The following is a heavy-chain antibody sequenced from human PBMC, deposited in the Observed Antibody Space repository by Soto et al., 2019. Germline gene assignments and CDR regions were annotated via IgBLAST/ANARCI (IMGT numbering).Heavy chain of an antibody. D-gene: IGHD1-26*01. Sequence: GTSVELSWEASGYAFTGKYRRWVQQAQGQGLEWMGWINPNSGGTNYAQKFQGRVTMTRDTSISTAYMELSRLRSDDTAVYYCAREGSYSKDFDYRGQGSLVTVSP. J-gene: IGHJ4*02. CDR1: GYAFTGKY. V-gene: IGHV1-2*02. CDR3: AREGSYSKDFDY. CDR2: INPNSGGT.